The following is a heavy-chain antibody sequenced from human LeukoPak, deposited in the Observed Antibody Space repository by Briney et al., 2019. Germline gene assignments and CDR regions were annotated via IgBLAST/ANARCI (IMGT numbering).Heavy chain of an antibody. V-gene: IGHV4-30-4*08. D-gene: IGHD3-10*01. CDR1: GGSFSGYY. CDR3: ARSGGVRGHYFDY. Sequence: PSETLSLTCAVYGGSFSGYYWSWIRLPPGKGLEWIGYIFYSGTTYYNPSLKSRVSMSVDTSKNQFSLKLISVTAADTAVYYCARSGGVRGHYFDYWGQGTLVTVSS. CDR2: IFYSGTT. J-gene: IGHJ4*02.